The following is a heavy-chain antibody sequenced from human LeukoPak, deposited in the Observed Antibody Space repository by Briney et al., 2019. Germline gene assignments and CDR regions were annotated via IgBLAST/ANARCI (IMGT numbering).Heavy chain of an antibody. V-gene: IGHV4-30-4*01. Sequence: SQTLSLTCTVSGGSISSGDYYWSWIRQPPGKGLEWIGYIYYSGSTYYNPSLKSRVTISVDTSKNQFSLKLSSVTAADTAVYYCARGSSGSGWFLNWFDPWGQGTLVTVSS. D-gene: IGHD6-19*01. CDR3: ARGSSGSGWFLNWFDP. CDR1: GGSISSGDYY. CDR2: IYYSGST. J-gene: IGHJ5*02.